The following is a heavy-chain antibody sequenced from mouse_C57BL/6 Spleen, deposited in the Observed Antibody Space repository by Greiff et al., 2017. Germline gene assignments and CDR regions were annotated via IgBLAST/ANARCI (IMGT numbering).Heavy chain of an antibody. CDR1: DYSFTSYW. Sequence: QVQLQQSGAELVMPGASVKMSCKASDYSFTSYWMHWVKQRPGQGLEWIGAIDPSDSSTNYNQKFKGKSTLSVDKSSSTAYMQLSTLTSEDSAVYCCSKGYTKGFAYWGQGTLVTVSA. CDR2: IDPSDSST. J-gene: IGHJ3*01. D-gene: IGHD1-3*01. CDR3: SKGYTKGFAY. V-gene: IGHV1-69*01.